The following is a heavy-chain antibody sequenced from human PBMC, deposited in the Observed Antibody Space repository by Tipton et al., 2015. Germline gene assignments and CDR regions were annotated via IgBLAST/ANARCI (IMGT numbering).Heavy chain of an antibody. J-gene: IGHJ6*02. CDR3: VRGGEMGADGMDV. V-gene: IGHV3-33*01. CDR2: IWYDGRKK. CDR1: GFTLSGYG. Sequence: SLRLSCVGSGFTLSGYGMHWVRQAPGKGVEWVAGIWYDGRKKYDADSVKCRFTISSDNSTNTLNLQTNSLRIEVTAVYHCVRGGEMGADGMDVWGQGATVTVSS. D-gene: IGHD5-24*01.